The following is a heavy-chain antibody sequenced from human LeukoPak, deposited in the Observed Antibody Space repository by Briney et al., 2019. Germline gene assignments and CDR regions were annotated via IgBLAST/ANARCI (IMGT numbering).Heavy chain of an antibody. D-gene: IGHD2-2*01. V-gene: IGHV4-34*01. CDR1: GGSFSGYY. J-gene: IGHJ2*01. CDR2: INHSGST. Sequence: SETLSLTCAVYGGSFSGYYWSWIRQPPGKGLEWIGEINHSGSTNYNPSLKSRVSIPVDTSKNQFSLKLSSVTAADTAVYYCAREARPTMPRDISQKNSHWYFDLWGRGTLVTVSS. CDR3: AREARPTMPRDISQKNSHWYFDL.